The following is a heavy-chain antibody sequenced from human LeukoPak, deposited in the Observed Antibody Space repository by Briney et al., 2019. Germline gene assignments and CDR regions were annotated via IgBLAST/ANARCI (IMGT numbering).Heavy chain of an antibody. CDR3: ARAPVYYYGSGSYYGGDY. D-gene: IGHD3-10*01. Sequence: ASVTVSCTASGYTFTSYGISWVRQAPGQGLEWMGWISAYNGNTNYAQKLQGRVTMTTDTSTSTAYMELRSLRSDDTAVYYCARAPVYYYGSGSYYGGDYWGQGTLVTVSS. CDR1: GYTFTSYG. J-gene: IGHJ4*02. CDR2: ISAYNGNT. V-gene: IGHV1-18*01.